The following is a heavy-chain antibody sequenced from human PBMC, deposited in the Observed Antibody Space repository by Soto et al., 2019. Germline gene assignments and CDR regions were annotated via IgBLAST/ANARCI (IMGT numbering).Heavy chain of an antibody. CDR1: GFTFSSYN. Sequence: EVQLVESGGGLVKPGGSLRLSCAASGFTFSSYNMNWVRQAPGKGLEWLSLITQNSEYIFYADSVKGRFTMSRDDAKNSVYLQMDSLRLDDTAIYYCARDRQLVHDWFEPWGQGTLVTVSS. V-gene: IGHV3-21*01. J-gene: IGHJ5*02. CDR2: ITQNSEYI. D-gene: IGHD6-13*01. CDR3: ARDRQLVHDWFEP.